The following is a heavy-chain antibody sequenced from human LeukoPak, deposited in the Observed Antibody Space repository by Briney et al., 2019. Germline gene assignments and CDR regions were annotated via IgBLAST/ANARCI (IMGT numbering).Heavy chain of an antibody. Sequence: SETVSLTCTVSGGSISSSSYYWGWVRQSPGKGLEWIGAIQYRETNYYNPSLKSRVTMSVDTSKSQFSLKLTSVTAADTAVYYCARQDGYRVPRGYWGQGTLVTASA. V-gene: IGHV4-39*01. D-gene: IGHD5/OR15-5a*01. CDR1: GGSISSSSYY. CDR3: ARQDGYRVPRGY. J-gene: IGHJ4*02. CDR2: IQYRETN.